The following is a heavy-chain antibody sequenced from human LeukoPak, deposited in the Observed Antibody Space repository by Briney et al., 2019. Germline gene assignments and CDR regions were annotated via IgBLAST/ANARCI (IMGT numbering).Heavy chain of an antibody. D-gene: IGHD2-8*01. CDR3: AKWPEGAMDYFDY. J-gene: IGHJ4*02. V-gene: IGHV3-74*01. CDR2: ITNDGSST. Sequence: QPGGSLRLSCAASGLTFSSHWMHWVRQAPGKGLVWVSRITNDGSSTTYADSVKGRFTISRDNSKNTLYLEMSSLRVEDTAIYYCAKWPEGAMDYFDYWGQGTLVTVSS. CDR1: GLTFSSHW.